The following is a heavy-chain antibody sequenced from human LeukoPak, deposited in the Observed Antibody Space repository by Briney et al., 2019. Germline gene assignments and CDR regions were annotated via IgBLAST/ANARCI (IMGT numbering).Heavy chain of an antibody. CDR3: AREYSSGWYTGNLDP. V-gene: IGHV3-30*04. Sequence: GGSLRLSCAASGFTFSSYAMHWIRQAPGKGLEWVAVISYDGSNNYYADSVKGRFTISRDNSKNTLYLQMNSLRAEDTAVYYCAREYSSGWYTGNLDPWGQGTLVTVSS. CDR2: ISYDGSNN. CDR1: GFTFSSYA. J-gene: IGHJ5*02. D-gene: IGHD6-19*01.